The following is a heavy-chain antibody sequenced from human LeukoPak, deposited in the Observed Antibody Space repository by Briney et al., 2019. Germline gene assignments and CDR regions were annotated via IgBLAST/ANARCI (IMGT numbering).Heavy chain of an antibody. CDR2: ISGSGGST. J-gene: IGHJ4*02. V-gene: IGHV3-23*01. CDR1: GFTFSSCA. CDR3: ARAEFRGYGEPLDADFAPPSY. Sequence: GGSLRLSCAASGFTFSSCAMTWVRQAPGKGLEWVSAISGSGGSTYYADSVKGRFTISRDNAKNSLYLQMNSLRAEDTAVYYRARAEFRGYGEPLDADFAPPSYGGQGPLVTASS. D-gene: IGHD3-10*01.